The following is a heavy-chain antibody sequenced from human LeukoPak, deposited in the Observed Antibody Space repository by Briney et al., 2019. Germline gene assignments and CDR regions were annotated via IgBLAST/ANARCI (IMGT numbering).Heavy chain of an antibody. Sequence: GASVKVSFKSSGYTFTSYGISWVRQAPGQGLGWMGWISAYNGNTNYAQKLQGRVTMTTDTSTSTAYMELRSLRSEDTAVYYCARGDSYDYVWGSYRTGEYFQHWGQGTLVTVSS. D-gene: IGHD3-16*02. CDR2: ISAYNGNT. V-gene: IGHV1-18*01. CDR1: GYTFTSYG. J-gene: IGHJ1*01. CDR3: ARGDSYDYVWGSYRTGEYFQH.